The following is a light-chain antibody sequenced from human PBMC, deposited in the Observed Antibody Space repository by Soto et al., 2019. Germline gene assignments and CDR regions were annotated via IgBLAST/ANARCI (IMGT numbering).Light chain of an antibody. J-gene: IGLJ1*01. V-gene: IGLV2-14*01. CDR1: SSDVGGYNY. CDR2: EVS. CDR3: SSYTSNSTYV. Sequence: QSVLTQPGSVSGSPGQSITISCTGTSSDVGGYNYVSWYQQHPGKAPKLMIYEVSSRPSGVSYRFSASKSGNTASLTISGLQAEDEADYYCSSYTSNSTYVFGTGTKVTVL.